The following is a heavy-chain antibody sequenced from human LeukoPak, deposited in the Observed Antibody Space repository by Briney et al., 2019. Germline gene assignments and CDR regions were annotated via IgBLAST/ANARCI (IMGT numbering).Heavy chain of an antibody. CDR2: ISLGDT. Sequence: SETLSLTCSLSGDTLSTYYWNWIRQTPGRGLEWIGHISLGDTEYNPSLKSRVTISVDTSKNEFYLRLTSVTAADTALYFCARDKRHSYGKYFDPWSQGTLGSVSS. CDR1: GDTLSTYY. V-gene: IGHV4-59*12. D-gene: IGHD5-18*01. J-gene: IGHJ4*02. CDR3: ARDKRHSYGKYFDP.